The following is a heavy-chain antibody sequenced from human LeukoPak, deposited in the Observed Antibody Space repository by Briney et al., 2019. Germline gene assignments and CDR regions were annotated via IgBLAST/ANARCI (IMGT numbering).Heavy chain of an antibody. J-gene: IGHJ6*03. CDR2: IYYSGST. Sequence: SETLSLTCTVSGGSISSYFWSWIRQPPGKGLQWIGYIYYSGSTIYNPSLKSRVTISVDTSKNQFSLKLSSVTAADTAVYYCARGKSIAARKHYYYYMDVWGKGTTVTVSS. CDR3: ARGKSIAARKHYYYYMDV. CDR1: GGSISSYF. D-gene: IGHD6-6*01. V-gene: IGHV4-59*01.